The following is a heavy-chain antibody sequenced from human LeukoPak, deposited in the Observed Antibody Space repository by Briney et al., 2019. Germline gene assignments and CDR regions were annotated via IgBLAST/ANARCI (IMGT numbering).Heavy chain of an antibody. CDR2: ISGSGGST. Sequence: GGSLRLSCAASGFTFSSYAMSWVRQAPGKGLEWVSAISGSGGSTYYADSVKGRFTISRDNSKNTLYLQMNSLRTEDTAVYYCAKEGTPHVSTWYDLWGQGTQVIVSS. CDR3: AKEGTPHVSTWYDL. D-gene: IGHD3-10*01. J-gene: IGHJ5*02. V-gene: IGHV3-23*01. CDR1: GFTFSSYA.